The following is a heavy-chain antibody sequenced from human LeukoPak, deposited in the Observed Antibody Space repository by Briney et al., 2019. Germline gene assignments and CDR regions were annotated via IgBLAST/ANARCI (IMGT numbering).Heavy chain of an antibody. Sequence: ASVKVSCKASGYTFTSYYMHWVRQAPGQGLEWMGIINPSGGSTSYAQKFQGRVTMTRDMSTSTVYMEMSSLRSEDTAVYYCARDRRVRIVVVVAATAADAFDIWGQGTMVTVSS. CDR3: ARDRRVRIVVVVAATAADAFDI. CDR2: INPSGGST. D-gene: IGHD2-15*01. CDR1: GYTFTSYY. J-gene: IGHJ3*02. V-gene: IGHV1-46*01.